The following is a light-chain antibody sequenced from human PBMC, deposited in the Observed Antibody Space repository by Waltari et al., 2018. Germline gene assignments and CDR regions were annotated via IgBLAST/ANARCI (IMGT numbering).Light chain of an antibody. J-gene: IGLJ3*02. CDR2: DVS. CDR1: RHDVGGYTN. Sequence: HSALTQPAPVSGSPGQSITTSYPGPRHDVGGYTNVCWYQQHPGKAPKLRIYDVSNRPSGVSNRFSGSKSGNTASLTISGLQAEDEADYYCSSYTSSLTLVFGGGTKLTVL. V-gene: IGLV2-14*03. CDR3: SSYTSSLTLV.